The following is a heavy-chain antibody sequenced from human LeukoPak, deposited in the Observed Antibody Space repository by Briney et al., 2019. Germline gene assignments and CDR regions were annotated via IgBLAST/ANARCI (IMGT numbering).Heavy chain of an antibody. Sequence: SETLSLTCTVSGGSISSSSYYWGWIRQPPGKGLEWIGSSYYSGSTYYNPSLKSRVNILVDTSKNQFSLKLSAVTAEDTGVYYCARQGRWLQFGGYWGQGTLVTVSS. V-gene: IGHV4-39*07. CDR1: GGSISSSSYY. CDR2: SYYSGST. CDR3: ARQGRWLQFGGY. D-gene: IGHD5-24*01. J-gene: IGHJ4*02.